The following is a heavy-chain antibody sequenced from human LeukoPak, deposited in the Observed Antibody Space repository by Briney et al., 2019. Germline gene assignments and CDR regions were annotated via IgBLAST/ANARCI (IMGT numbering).Heavy chain of an antibody. Sequence: PSQTLSLTCTVSGGSISSGGYYWSWIRQPPGKGLEWIGYIYHSGSTYYNPSLKSRVTMSVDKSKNQFSLKLNSVTAADTAVYYCARFGGALAGRGDDYWGQGTLVTVSS. D-gene: IGHD6-19*01. V-gene: IGHV4-30-2*01. CDR1: GGSISSGGYY. CDR2: IYHSGST. J-gene: IGHJ4*02. CDR3: ARFGGALAGRGDDY.